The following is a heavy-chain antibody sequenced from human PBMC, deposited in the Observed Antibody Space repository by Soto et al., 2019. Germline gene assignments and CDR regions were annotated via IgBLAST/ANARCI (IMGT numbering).Heavy chain of an antibody. CDR1: GGSFSGYY. J-gene: IGHJ6*02. CDR2: INHSGST. Sequence: SETLSLTCAVYGGSFSGYYWSWIRQPPGKGLEWIGEINHSGSTNYNPSLKSRVTISVDTSKNQFSLKLSSVTAADTAVYYCARALGYCSGTSCYRGASYYGMDVWGQGTTVTVSS. D-gene: IGHD2-2*02. V-gene: IGHV4-34*01. CDR3: ARALGYCSGTSCYRGASYYGMDV.